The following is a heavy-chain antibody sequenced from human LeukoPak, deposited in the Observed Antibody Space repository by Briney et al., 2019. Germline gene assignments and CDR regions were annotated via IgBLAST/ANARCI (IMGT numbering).Heavy chain of an antibody. Sequence: PGGSLRLSCAASGFTFSSYGMHWVRQAPGKGLEWVAFIRYDGSNKYYADSVKGRFTISRDNSKNTLYLQMNSLRAEDTAVYYCAKDRRAYCGGDCYGPIDYWGQGTLVTVSS. CDR3: AKDRRAYCGGDCYGPIDY. V-gene: IGHV3-30*02. J-gene: IGHJ4*02. CDR1: GFTFSSYG. CDR2: IRYDGSNK. D-gene: IGHD2-21*02.